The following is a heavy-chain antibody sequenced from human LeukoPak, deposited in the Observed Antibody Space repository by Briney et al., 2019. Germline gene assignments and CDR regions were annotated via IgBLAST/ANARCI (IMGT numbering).Heavy chain of an antibody. CDR2: INHSGST. V-gene: IGHV4-34*01. CDR3: ARVRLAVAAPWFLDY. CDR1: GGSFSSYY. D-gene: IGHD6-19*01. J-gene: IGHJ4*02. Sequence: SETLSLTCAVYGGSFSSYYWSWIRHPPGKGKGWDGEINHSGSTNYTPSLKSRDTISVDTSKDQFSLKLSSVTAADTAVYYCARVRLAVAAPWFLDYWGQGTLVTVSS.